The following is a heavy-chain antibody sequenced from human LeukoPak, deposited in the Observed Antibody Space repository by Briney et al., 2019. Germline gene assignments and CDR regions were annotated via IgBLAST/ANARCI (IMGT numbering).Heavy chain of an antibody. V-gene: IGHV3-53*05. J-gene: IGHJ5*02. CDR2: IYSGGST. D-gene: IGHD1-14*01. Sequence: GGSLRLSCAASGFTVSSNYMSWVRQAPGKGLEWVSVIYSGGSTYYADSVKGRFTISRDNSKNTLYLQMSSLRSEDTAVYYCARERAAWNHPGPNNWFDPWGQGTLVTVSS. CDR3: ARERAAWNHPGPNNWFDP. CDR1: GFTVSSNY.